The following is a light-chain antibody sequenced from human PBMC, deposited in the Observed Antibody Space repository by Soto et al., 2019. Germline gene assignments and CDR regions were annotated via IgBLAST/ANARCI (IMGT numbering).Light chain of an antibody. V-gene: IGKV1-5*01. CDR3: QQYNSYPLT. Sequence: DIQMTQSPSTLSASVGDRVTITCRASQSISSWLAWYQQKPGKAPKLLIYDASSLESGVPSRFSGSGSGTEFTLAISRLQPDDFATYYCQQYNSYPLTFGGGTKVEIK. J-gene: IGKJ4*01. CDR2: DAS. CDR1: QSISSW.